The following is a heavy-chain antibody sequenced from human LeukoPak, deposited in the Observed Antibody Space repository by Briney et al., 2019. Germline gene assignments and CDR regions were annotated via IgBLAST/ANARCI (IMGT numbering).Heavy chain of an antibody. Sequence: SETLSLTCTVSGGSISSGSYYWSWIRQPAGKGLEWIGRIYTSGSTNYNPSLKSRVTISVDTSKNQFSLKLSSATAADTAVYYCAREAYDFWSGYSRRVYYYGMDVWGQGTTVTVSS. CDR1: GGSISSGSYY. D-gene: IGHD3-3*01. CDR2: IYTSGST. J-gene: IGHJ6*02. CDR3: AREAYDFWSGYSRRVYYYGMDV. V-gene: IGHV4-61*02.